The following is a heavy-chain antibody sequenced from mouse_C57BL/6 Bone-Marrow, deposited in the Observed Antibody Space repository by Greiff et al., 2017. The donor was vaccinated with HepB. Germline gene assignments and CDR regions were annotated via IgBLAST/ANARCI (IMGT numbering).Heavy chain of an antibody. CDR3: ARERLYLYAMDY. D-gene: IGHD5-1*01. J-gene: IGHJ4*01. CDR2: ISYDGSN. Sequence: EVQLQESGPGLVKPSQSLSLTCSVTGYSITSGYYWHWIRQFPGNKLEWMGYISYDGSNNYNPSLKNRISITRDTSKNQFFLKLNSVTTEDTATYYCARERLYLYAMDYWGQGTSVTVSS. V-gene: IGHV3-6*01. CDR1: GYSITSGYY.